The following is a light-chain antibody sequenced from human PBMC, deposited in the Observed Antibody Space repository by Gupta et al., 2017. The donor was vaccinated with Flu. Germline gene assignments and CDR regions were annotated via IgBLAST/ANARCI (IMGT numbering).Light chain of an antibody. CDR1: QDINNY. CDR2: DAS. Sequence: PSSLSAFIGDKVTISCQASQDINNYLNWYQHKPGKAPKLFISDASSLQAGVPSRFNGGGSGTNFSLTISSLHPEDIATYYCQQDDDFPPTFGGGTKVEIK. V-gene: IGKV1-33*01. CDR3: QQDDDFPPT. J-gene: IGKJ4*01.